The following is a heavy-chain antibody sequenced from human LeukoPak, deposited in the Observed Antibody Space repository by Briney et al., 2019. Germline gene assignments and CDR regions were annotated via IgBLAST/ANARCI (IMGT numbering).Heavy chain of an antibody. CDR3: AGGELELGDY. J-gene: IGHJ4*02. CDR1: GFTFSSYE. V-gene: IGHV3-48*03. D-gene: IGHD1-7*01. CDR2: ISSSGSTI. Sequence: GGSLRLSCAASGFTFSSYEMNWVRQAPGKGLEWVSYISSSGSTIYYADSVKGRFTISRDNAKNSLYLQMNSLRAEDTAVYYCAGGELELGDYWGQGTLVTVSS.